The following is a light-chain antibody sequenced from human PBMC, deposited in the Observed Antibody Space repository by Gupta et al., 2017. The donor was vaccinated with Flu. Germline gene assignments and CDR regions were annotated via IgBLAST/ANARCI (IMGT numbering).Light chain of an antibody. V-gene: IGKV3-15*01. Sequence: EIVMTQSPATLSVSPGERATLSCRASQSVSSNLAWYQQKPGQAPRLLIYGASTRATGIPARFSGSGSGTEFTLTIRRLQSEDFAVYYGQQYNNAPPYTFGQGTKLEIK. J-gene: IGKJ2*01. CDR1: QSVSSN. CDR3: QQYNNAPPYT. CDR2: GAS.